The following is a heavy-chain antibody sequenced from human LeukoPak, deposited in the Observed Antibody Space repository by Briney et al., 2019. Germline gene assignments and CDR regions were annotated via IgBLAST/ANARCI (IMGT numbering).Heavy chain of an antibody. Sequence: GGSLRLSCAASGFTVSSNYMSWVRQAPGKGLEWDSVIYSGGGTYYADSVKGRFTISRDNSKNTLYLQMNSLRAEDTAVYYCAREIVGTAGAFDIWGQGTMVTVSS. CDR3: AREIVGTAGAFDI. J-gene: IGHJ3*02. V-gene: IGHV3-53*01. CDR2: IYSGGGT. D-gene: IGHD2-21*01. CDR1: GFTVSSNY.